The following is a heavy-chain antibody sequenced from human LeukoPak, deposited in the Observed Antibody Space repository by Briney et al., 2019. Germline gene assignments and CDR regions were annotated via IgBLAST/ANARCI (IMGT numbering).Heavy chain of an antibody. Sequence: PGGSLRLSCAASGFTFSSYWMSWIRQPPGKGLEWIGYIYYSGSTNYNPSLKSRVTISVDTSKNQFSLKLSSVTAADTAVYYCARDNMELDYWGQGTLVTVSS. CDR1: GFTFSSYW. CDR3: ARDNMELDY. J-gene: IGHJ4*02. V-gene: IGHV4-59*01. CDR2: IYYSGST. D-gene: IGHD4/OR15-4a*01.